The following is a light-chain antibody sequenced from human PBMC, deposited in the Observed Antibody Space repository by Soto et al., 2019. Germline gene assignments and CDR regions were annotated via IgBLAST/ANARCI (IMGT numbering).Light chain of an antibody. CDR1: QGISSY. V-gene: IGKV1-8*01. J-gene: IGKJ1*01. Sequence: AIRMTQSPSSLSASTGDRVTITCRASQGISSYLAWYQQKPGKAPKLLIYAASTLQSGVPSRFSGSGSGTDFTLTISSLQADDFATYYCQHYNSYSEAFGQGTKVDIK. CDR3: QHYNSYSEA. CDR2: AAS.